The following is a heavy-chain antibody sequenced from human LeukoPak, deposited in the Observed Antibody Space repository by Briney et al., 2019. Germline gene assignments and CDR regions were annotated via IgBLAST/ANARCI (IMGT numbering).Heavy chain of an antibody. D-gene: IGHD1-26*01. CDR3: ARDVPYSGLDY. V-gene: IGHV3-66*01. J-gene: IGHJ4*02. CDR1: GFFVSTNY. CDR2: IYSGGTT. Sequence: AGGSLRLSCAASGFFVSTNYMSXXRQPPGKGLEWVSVIYSGGTTYYADSVQGRFTISRDNSKNTLYLQMSSLRAEDTAVYYCARDVPYSGLDYWGQGTLVTVSS.